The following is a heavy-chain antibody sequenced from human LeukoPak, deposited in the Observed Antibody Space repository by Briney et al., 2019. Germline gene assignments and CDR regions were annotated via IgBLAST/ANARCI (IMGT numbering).Heavy chain of an antibody. Sequence: GGSLRLSCAASGFTLSDYWMHWVRQAPGKGLVWVSHINSDGTNTRYADSVKGRFTISRDNARNTLYLQMRSLRADDTAVYYCARIGSNAALDYWGQGALVTASS. CDR3: ARIGSNAALDY. V-gene: IGHV3-74*01. D-gene: IGHD6-13*01. J-gene: IGHJ4*02. CDR1: GFTLSDYW. CDR2: INSDGTNT.